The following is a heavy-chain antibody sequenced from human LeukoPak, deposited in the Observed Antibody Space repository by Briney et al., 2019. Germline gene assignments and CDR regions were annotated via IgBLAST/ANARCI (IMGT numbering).Heavy chain of an antibody. CDR2: IRYDGSNK. J-gene: IGHJ6*03. CDR3: AKDYLAVATYYYYMDV. V-gene: IGHV3-30*02. Sequence: GGSLRLSCAASGFTFSSYGMHWVRQAPGKGLEWVAFIRYDGSNKYYADSVKGRFTISRDNSKNTLYLQMNSLRAEDTAVYYCAKDYLAVATYYYYMDVWGKGTTVTVSS. D-gene: IGHD5-12*01. CDR1: GFTFSSYG.